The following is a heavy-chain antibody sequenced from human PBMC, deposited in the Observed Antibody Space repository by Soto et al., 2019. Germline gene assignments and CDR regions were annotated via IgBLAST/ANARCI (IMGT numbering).Heavy chain of an antibody. Sequence: PGGSLRLSCAASGFTFDDYGMSWVRQAPGKGLEWVAVIYCDGGSTYYADSVKGRFTISRDNAKNTLYLQMNSLRAEDTAVYYCAKGPYGDYAYYYGMDVWGQGTTVTVSS. J-gene: IGHJ6*02. CDR2: IYCDGGST. CDR3: AKGPYGDYAYYYGMDV. CDR1: GFTFDDYG. D-gene: IGHD4-17*01. V-gene: IGHV3-20*04.